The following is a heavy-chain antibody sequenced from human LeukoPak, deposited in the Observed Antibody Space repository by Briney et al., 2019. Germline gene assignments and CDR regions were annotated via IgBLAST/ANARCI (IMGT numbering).Heavy chain of an antibody. V-gene: IGHV3-30*04. CDR1: GFTFNTYA. D-gene: IGHD5-18*01. Sequence: GRSLRLSCAASGFTFNTYAMHWVRQAPGKGLEWAAVISFDGSNKYYAYSVKGRFTISRDNSKNTMYMKMNSLRAEDTAVYYCARVSGYSYGRFDYWGQGTLVTVSS. J-gene: IGHJ4*02. CDR3: ARVSGYSYGRFDY. CDR2: ISFDGSNK.